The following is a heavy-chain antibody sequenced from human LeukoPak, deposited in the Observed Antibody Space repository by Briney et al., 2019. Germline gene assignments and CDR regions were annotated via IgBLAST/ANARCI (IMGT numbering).Heavy chain of an antibody. V-gene: IGHV3-30*18. Sequence: PGRSLRLSCAASGFSFGSYGMHWVRQAPGKGLEWVAVISHEGSSQYYGDSVKGRFTISRDNSKNTLYLQVNSLRAEDTAVYYCAKSAGGYCSGGSCPNWFDPWGQGTLVTVSS. CDR1: GFSFGSYG. D-gene: IGHD2-15*01. CDR2: ISHEGSSQ. CDR3: AKSAGGYCSGGSCPNWFDP. J-gene: IGHJ5*02.